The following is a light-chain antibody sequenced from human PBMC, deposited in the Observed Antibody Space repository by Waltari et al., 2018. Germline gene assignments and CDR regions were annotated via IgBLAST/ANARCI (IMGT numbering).Light chain of an antibody. CDR1: QAIRND. CDR2: AAS. V-gene: IGKV1-6*01. CDR3: QQGISFPLT. Sequence: AIQVTQSLSSLSASVGDRVTITCRASQAIRNDLGWYQQKPGMAPKLLIYAASRLEGGVPSRFSGSGSGTDFTLTISNLQPEDFATYFCQQGISFPLTFGQGTRLEIK. J-gene: IGKJ5*01.